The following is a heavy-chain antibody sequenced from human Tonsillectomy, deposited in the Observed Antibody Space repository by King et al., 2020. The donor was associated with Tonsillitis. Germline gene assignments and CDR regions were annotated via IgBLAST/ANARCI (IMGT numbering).Heavy chain of an antibody. CDR1: GFTFSNYV. J-gene: IGHJ4*02. V-gene: IGHV3-23*04. Sequence: VQLVESGGGLVQPGGSLRLSCAASGFTFSNYVMSWVRQAPGKGLEWVSAISGSGGSTYYADSVKGRFTIYRDNSKNTLYLQMNSLRAEDTAIYYCAKDGMTTVTYHYFDYWGQGTLATVSS. CDR2: ISGSGGST. CDR3: AKDGMTTVTYHYFDY. D-gene: IGHD4-17*01.